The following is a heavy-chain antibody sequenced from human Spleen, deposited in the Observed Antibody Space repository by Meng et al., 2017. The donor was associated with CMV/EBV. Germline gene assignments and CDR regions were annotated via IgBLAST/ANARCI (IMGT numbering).Heavy chain of an antibody. Sequence: SETLSLTCTVSGGSVSSGSYYWSWIRQPPGKGLEWIGYIYYNGYTNYNPSLKSRVTISLDTSKNQFSLKLSSVTAADTAVYYCARSSFGSELLPPYFDYWGQGTLVTVSS. CDR3: ARSSFGSELLPPYFDY. D-gene: IGHD1-26*01. CDR2: IYYNGYT. V-gene: IGHV4-61*01. J-gene: IGHJ4*02. CDR1: GGSVSSGSYY.